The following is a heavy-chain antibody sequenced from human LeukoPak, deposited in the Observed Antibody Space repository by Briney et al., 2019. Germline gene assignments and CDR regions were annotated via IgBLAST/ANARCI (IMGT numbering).Heavy chain of an antibody. D-gene: IGHD1-26*01. CDR2: ISSSSSYI. CDR3: ARAVGAFNFDY. Sequence: GGSLRLSCAASEFTFSSYSMNWVRQAPGKGLEWVSSISSSSSYIYYADSVKGRFTISRDNAKNSLYLQMNSLRAEDTAVYYCARAVGAFNFDYWGQGTLVTVSS. CDR1: EFTFSSYS. J-gene: IGHJ4*02. V-gene: IGHV3-21*01.